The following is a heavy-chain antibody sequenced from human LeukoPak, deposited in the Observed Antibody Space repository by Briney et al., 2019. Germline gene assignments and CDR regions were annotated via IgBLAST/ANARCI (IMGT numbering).Heavy chain of an antibody. D-gene: IGHD6-13*01. CDR1: GYTFTSYG. Sequence: GASVTVSCKASGYTFTSYGISWVRQAPGQGLEWMGWISAYNGNTNYAQKLQGRVTMTTDTSTSTAYMELRSLRSDDTAVYYCARGFGGAAAGFNWFDPWGQGTLVTVSS. V-gene: IGHV1-18*01. CDR3: ARGFGGAAAGFNWFDP. J-gene: IGHJ5*02. CDR2: ISAYNGNT.